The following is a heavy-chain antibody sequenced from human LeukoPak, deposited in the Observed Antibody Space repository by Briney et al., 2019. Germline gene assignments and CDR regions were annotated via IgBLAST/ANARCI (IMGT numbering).Heavy chain of an antibody. Sequence: GGSLRLSCAASGFTFSSYAMHWVRQAPGKGLEWVAVISYDGSNKYYADSVKGRFTISRDNSKNTLYLQMNSLRAEDTAVYYCARTDSGYDDYWGQGTLVTVSS. CDR2: ISYDGSNK. J-gene: IGHJ4*02. CDR3: ARTDSGYDDY. CDR1: GFTFSSYA. D-gene: IGHD5-12*01. V-gene: IGHV3-30-3*01.